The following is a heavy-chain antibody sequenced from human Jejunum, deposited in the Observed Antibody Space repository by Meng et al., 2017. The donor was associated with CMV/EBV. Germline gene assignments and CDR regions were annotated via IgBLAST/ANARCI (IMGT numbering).Heavy chain of an antibody. CDR1: EFTFSNYW. J-gene: IGHJ6*02. D-gene: IGHD3-16*01. CDR2: IHIDGSDT. CDR3: ARDGPHAGVVTAMDV. Sequence: EFTFSNYWMHWVRQAPGKGLVWVSRIHIDGSDTTYADFVKGRFTISRDNAKNTLYLQMNRLGADDTAVYYCARDGPHAGVVTAMDVWGQGTTVTVSS. V-gene: IGHV3-74*01.